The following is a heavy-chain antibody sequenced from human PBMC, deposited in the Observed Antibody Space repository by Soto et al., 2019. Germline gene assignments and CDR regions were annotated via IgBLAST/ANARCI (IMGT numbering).Heavy chain of an antibody. CDR1: GFTFSSYG. D-gene: IGHD3-16*02. CDR2: ISYDGSNK. CDR3: ASGLHLGELSLYGTYY. V-gene: IGHV3-30*03. J-gene: IGHJ4*02. Sequence: QVQLVESGGGVVQPGRSLRLSCAASGFTFSSYGMHWVRQAPGKGLEWVAVISYDGSNKYYADSVKGRFTISRDNSKNTLYLQMNSLSAEDTAVYYCASGLHLGELSLYGTYYWGQGTLVTVSS.